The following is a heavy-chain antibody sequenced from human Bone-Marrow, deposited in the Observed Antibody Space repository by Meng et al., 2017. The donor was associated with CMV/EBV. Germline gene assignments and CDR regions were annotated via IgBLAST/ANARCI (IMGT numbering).Heavy chain of an antibody. V-gene: IGHV3-30*18. D-gene: IGHD2-2*01. CDR2: ISYDGTYK. Sequence: GESLKISCVASGVTFGGYGMHWVRQAPGKGLEWVAVISYDGTYKYYAESVKGRFTISRDNSKNTLYLQMNSLRAEDTAVYYCAKLEDIVVVPAAGEDYWGQGTLVTVSS. J-gene: IGHJ4*02. CDR1: GVTFGGYG. CDR3: AKLEDIVVVPAAGEDY.